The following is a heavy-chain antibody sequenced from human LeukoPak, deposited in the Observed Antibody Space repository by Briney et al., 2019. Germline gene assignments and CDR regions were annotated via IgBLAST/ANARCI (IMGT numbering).Heavy chain of an antibody. CDR3: ARGGFNMVRGVIIPSNSYFYYMDI. D-gene: IGHD3-10*01. CDR2: ITGGDFV. Sequence: GGSLRLSCAASGFNFSAYSMNWVRQAPGKGLEWASSITGGDFVYFADALKGRFTISRDNAKSSLYLEMNSLRADDTAVYYCARGGFNMVRGVIIPSNSYFYYMDIWGKGTTVTVSS. V-gene: IGHV3-69-1*01. CDR1: GFNFSAYS. J-gene: IGHJ6*03.